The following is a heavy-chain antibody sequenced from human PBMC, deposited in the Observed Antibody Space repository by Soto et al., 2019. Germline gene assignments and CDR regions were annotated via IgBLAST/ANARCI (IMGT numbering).Heavy chain of an antibody. Sequence: QVQLVESGGGVVQPGRSLRLSCAASGFTFSIYVMHLVRQAPGKGLEWVAVISYDGSNKYYADSVKGRFTISRDNSKNPLYLQMNSLSAEDTAVYYCASPIPCSGGRCYHPGGQGTLVTVSS. V-gene: IGHV3-30-3*01. CDR1: GFTFSIYV. D-gene: IGHD2-15*01. CDR3: ASPIPCSGGRCYHP. J-gene: IGHJ4*02. CDR2: ISYDGSNK.